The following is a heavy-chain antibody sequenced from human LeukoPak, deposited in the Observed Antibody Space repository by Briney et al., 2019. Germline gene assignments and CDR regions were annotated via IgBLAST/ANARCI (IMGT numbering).Heavy chain of an antibody. V-gene: IGHV3-21*01. J-gene: IGHJ4*02. CDR3: ARTTTPHYYGSGSYALGY. CDR1: GFTFSSYS. CDR2: ISRSSSYI. Sequence: GGSLRLSCAASGFTFSSYSMNWVRQAPGKGLDWVSSISRSSSYIYYADSVKGRFTISRDNAKNTLYLQMSSLSAEDTAVYYCARTTTPHYYGSGSYALGYWGQGTLVTVPS. D-gene: IGHD3-10*01.